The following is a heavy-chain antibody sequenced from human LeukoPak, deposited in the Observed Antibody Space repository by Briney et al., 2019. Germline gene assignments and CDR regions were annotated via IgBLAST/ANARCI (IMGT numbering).Heavy chain of an antibody. CDR3: AKDRGVEADYGVPPFDY. CDR1: GYTFTSYD. CDR2: MNPNSGDT. J-gene: IGHJ4*02. Sequence: ASVKVSCKASGYTFTSYDINWVRQATGQGLEWMGWMNPNSGDTGYAQKFQGRVTFTRNTSISTAYMELRSLRSEDTAVYYCAKDRGVEADYGVPPFDYWGQGTLVTVSS. D-gene: IGHD4-17*01. V-gene: IGHV1-8*03.